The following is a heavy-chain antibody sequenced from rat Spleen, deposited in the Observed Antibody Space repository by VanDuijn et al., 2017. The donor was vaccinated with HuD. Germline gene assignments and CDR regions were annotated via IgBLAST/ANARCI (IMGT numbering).Heavy chain of an antibody. CDR2: MWSGGST. Sequence: QVQLMESGPGLVQPSETLSLTCTVPGFSLTSYNVHWVRQPPGKGLEWMGVMWSGGSTDYNSALKTRLSISRDTSKNQVFLKMNSLQSEDTTTYYCARDSQGFDYWGQGVMVTVSS. CDR1: GFSLTSYN. J-gene: IGHJ2*01. V-gene: IGHV2-45*01. CDR3: ARDSQGFDY.